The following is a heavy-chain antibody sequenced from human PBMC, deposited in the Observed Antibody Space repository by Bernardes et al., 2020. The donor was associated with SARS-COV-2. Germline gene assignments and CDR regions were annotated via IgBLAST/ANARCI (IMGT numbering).Heavy chain of an antibody. D-gene: IGHD5-18*01. CDR1: GFTFTSYH. V-gene: IGHV3-21*01. Sequence: GGSLRLSCAASGFTFTSYHMNWVRRAPGKGLEWVPSISTGSNFVHYADSVKGRFTISRDNAKNSLYLQMNSLRVEDTAVYYRARAPEIAMVNYFDYWSQGTLVSVS. J-gene: IGHJ4*02. CDR3: ARAPEIAMVNYFDY. CDR2: ISTGSNFV.